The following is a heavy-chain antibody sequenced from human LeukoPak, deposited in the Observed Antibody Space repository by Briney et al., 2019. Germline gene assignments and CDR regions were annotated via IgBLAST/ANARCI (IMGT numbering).Heavy chain of an antibody. CDR2: ISSSSSTI. CDR3: ARASPLYFDWLLSPPFDY. D-gene: IGHD3-9*01. Sequence: GGSLRLSCAASGFTFKSYSMNWVRQAPGKGLEWVSYISSSSSTIYYADSVKGRFTISRDNAKNSLYLQMNSLRADDTAVYYCARASPLYFDWLLSPPFDYWGQGTLVTVSS. CDR1: GFTFKSYS. V-gene: IGHV3-48*01. J-gene: IGHJ4*02.